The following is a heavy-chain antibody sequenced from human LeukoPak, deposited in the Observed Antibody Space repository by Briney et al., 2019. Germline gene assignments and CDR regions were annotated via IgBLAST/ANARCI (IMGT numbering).Heavy chain of an antibody. V-gene: IGHV4-39*07. CDR2: IYHSGST. D-gene: IGHD1-26*01. CDR1: GGSISSSSYY. Sequence: SETLSLTCTVSGGSISSSSYYWGWVRQPPGKGLEWIGEIYHSGSTNYNPSLKSRVTISVDKSKNQFSLKLSSVTAADTAVYYCARDKFPLVGATGDDAFDIWGQGTMVAVSS. CDR3: ARDKFPLVGATGDDAFDI. J-gene: IGHJ3*02.